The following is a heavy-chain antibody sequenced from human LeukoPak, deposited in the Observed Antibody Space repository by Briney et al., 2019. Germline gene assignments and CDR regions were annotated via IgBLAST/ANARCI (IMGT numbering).Heavy chain of an antibody. V-gene: IGHV3-33*01. Sequence: PGGSLRLSCAAAAFTFSSYGMHWVRQAPGKGLEWVAVIWYDGSNNYYADSVKGRFTISRDNSKNTLYLQMNSLRAEDTAVYYCTIDLAKFSSRWYLVDYGGQGTLVTVSS. CDR1: AFTFSSYG. D-gene: IGHD6-13*01. CDR2: IWYDGSNN. J-gene: IGHJ4*02. CDR3: TIDLAKFSSRWYLVDY.